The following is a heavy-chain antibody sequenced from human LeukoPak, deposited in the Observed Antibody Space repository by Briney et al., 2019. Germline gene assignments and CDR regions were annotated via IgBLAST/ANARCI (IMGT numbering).Heavy chain of an antibody. CDR3: ARDSSNWNDPGWFDP. Sequence: SETLSLTCTVSGGSISSSSYYWGWIRQPPGKGLEWIGSIYYSGSTYYNPSLKSRVTISVDTSKNQFSLKLSSVTAADTAVYYCARDSSNWNDPGWFDPWGQGTLVTVSS. CDR2: IYYSGST. J-gene: IGHJ5*02. D-gene: IGHD1-1*01. V-gene: IGHV4-39*07. CDR1: GGSISSSSYY.